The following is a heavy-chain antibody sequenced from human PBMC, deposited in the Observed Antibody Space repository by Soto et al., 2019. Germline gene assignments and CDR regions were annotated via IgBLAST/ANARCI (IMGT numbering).Heavy chain of an antibody. V-gene: IGHV3-30*18. J-gene: IGHJ4*02. CDR2: ISYDGSNK. CDR1: GFTFSSYG. CDR3: AKDRRVGRGYSYGYTYYFDY. Sequence: PGGSLRLSCAASGFTFSSYGMHWVRQAPGKGLEWVAVISYDGSNKYYADSVKGRFTISRDNSKNTLYLQVNSLRAEDTAVYYCAKDRRVGRGYSYGYTYYFDYWGQGTLVTVSS. D-gene: IGHD5-18*01.